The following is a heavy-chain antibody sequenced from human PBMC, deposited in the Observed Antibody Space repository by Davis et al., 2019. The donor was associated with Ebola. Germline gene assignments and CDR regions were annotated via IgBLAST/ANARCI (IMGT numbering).Heavy chain of an antibody. CDR3: ARDGASYSFEY. D-gene: IGHD2-15*01. J-gene: IGHJ4*02. Sequence: GESLKISCAASGFTVSNSFMSWVRQAPGKGLEWVSVLYSGGSTYYGDSVRGRFTISSDNSKNTLHLQMNSLRADDTAVYYCARDGASYSFEYWGQGALVTVSS. V-gene: IGHV3-66*01. CDR2: LYSGGST. CDR1: GFTVSNSF.